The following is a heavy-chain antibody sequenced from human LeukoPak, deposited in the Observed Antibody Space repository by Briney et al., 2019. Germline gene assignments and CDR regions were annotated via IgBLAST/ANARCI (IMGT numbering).Heavy chain of an antibody. CDR3: AREVSSWPTSHYYYMDV. CDR2: IYYSGST. D-gene: IGHD6-13*01. J-gene: IGHJ6*03. Sequence: SETLSLTCTVSGCSISSSSYYWGWIGQPPGKGLEWIASIYYSGSTYYNPSLNSQVAISVDTSKNQFSLKLSSVTAADTAVYYCAREVSSWPTSHYYYMDVWGKGTTVTVSS. CDR1: GCSISSSSYY. V-gene: IGHV4-39*07.